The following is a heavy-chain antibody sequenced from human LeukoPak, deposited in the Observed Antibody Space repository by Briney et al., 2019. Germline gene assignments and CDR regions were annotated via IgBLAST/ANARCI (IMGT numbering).Heavy chain of an antibody. CDR1: GGSISSSSYY. Sequence: SETLSLTCTVSGGSISSSSYYWGWIRQPPGKGLEWIGSIYYSGSTYYNPSLKSRVTISVDTSKNQSSLKLSSVTAADTAVYYCARLQLLMVYAVDYWGQGTLVTVSS. CDR2: IYYSGST. V-gene: IGHV4-39*01. D-gene: IGHD2-8*01. CDR3: ARLQLLMVYAVDY. J-gene: IGHJ4*02.